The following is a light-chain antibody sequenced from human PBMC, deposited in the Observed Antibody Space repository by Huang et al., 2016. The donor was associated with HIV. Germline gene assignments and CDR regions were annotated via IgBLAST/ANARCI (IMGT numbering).Light chain of an antibody. V-gene: IGKV1-9*01. J-gene: IGKJ5*01. CDR1: QGISSY. CDR3: QQLNSYPIT. CDR2: AAS. Sequence: IHLTQSPSSLSASVGDRVTITCRASQGISSYLAWYQQKPGKAPKVLIYAASALQSGGPSRFSGSGSGTDFTRTISSLQPEDFATYYCQQLNSYPITFGQGTRLEIK.